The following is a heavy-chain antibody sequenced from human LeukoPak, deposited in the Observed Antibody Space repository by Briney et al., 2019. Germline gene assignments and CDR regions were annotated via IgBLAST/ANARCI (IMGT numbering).Heavy chain of an antibody. J-gene: IGHJ3*02. V-gene: IGHV1-18*01. CDR2: ISAYNGNT. CDR1: GYTFTSYG. D-gene: IGHD3-22*01. CDR3: ARRNAGGYDSSGYNAFDI. Sequence: ASVKVSCKASGYTFTSYGISWVRQAPGQGLEWMGWISAYNGNTNYAQKLQGRVTMTTDKSTSTAYMELRSLRSDDTAVYYCARRNAGGYDSSGYNAFDIWGQGTMVTVSS.